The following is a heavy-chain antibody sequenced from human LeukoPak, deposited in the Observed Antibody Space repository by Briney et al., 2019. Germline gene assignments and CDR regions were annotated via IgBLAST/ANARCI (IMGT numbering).Heavy chain of an antibody. CDR2: IYYSGST. CDR1: GGSISSYY. D-gene: IGHD3-22*01. CDR3: ARGRLLVSQAPFDY. V-gene: IGHV4-59*01. Sequence: SETLSLTCTVSGGSISSYYWNWIRQPPGKGLEWIGYIYYSGSTNYNPSLKSRVTISVDTSKNQFSLRLSSVTAADTAVYYCARGRLLVSQAPFDYWGQGTLVTVPS. J-gene: IGHJ4*02.